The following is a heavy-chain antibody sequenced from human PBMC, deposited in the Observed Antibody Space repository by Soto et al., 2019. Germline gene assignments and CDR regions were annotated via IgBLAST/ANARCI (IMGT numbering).Heavy chain of an antibody. Sequence: GGSLRLSCAASGFTLSSYAMSWVRQAPGKGLERVSAISGSGVSTYYADSVKGRFTISRDNSKNTLYLQMNSLRAEDTAVYYCAKSRQMATMNNHEVPPYDYWGQGTLVTV. D-gene: IGHD5-12*01. V-gene: IGHV3-23*01. J-gene: IGHJ4*02. CDR2: ISGSGVST. CDR1: GFTLSSYA. CDR3: AKSRQMATMNNHEVPPYDY.